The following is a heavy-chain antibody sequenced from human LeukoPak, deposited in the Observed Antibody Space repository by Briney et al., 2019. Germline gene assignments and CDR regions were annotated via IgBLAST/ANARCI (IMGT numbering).Heavy chain of an antibody. D-gene: IGHD3-22*01. CDR1: GFTFSSYG. J-gene: IGHJ4*02. Sequence: GGSLRLTCAASGFTFSSYGMHWVRQPPGKGLEWVGFVSYDGSKKFYADFVKGRFSISRDNSKNTLYVQMNSLGAEDTALYYCAKLGFDSSGSHSLVDYWGQETPVTVSS. V-gene: IGHV3-30*18. CDR3: AKLGFDSSGSHSLVDY. CDR2: VSYDGSKK.